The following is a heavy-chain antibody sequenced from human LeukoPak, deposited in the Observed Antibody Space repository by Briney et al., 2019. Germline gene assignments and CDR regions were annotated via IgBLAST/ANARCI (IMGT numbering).Heavy chain of an antibody. CDR2: INSDGSST. Sequence: GGSLRLSCAASGFTFSNYWMHWVRHAPGKGLVWVSRINSDGSSTNNADSALGRFTISRDNAKNTLYLQMNSLRAEDTAVYYCARSRSGAFDIWGRGTMVTVSS. J-gene: IGHJ3*02. CDR1: GFTFSNYW. V-gene: IGHV3-74*01. CDR3: ARSRSGAFDI.